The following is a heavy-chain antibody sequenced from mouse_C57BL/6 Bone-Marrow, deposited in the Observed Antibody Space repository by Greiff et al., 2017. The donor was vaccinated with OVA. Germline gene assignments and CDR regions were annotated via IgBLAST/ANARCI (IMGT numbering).Heavy chain of an antibody. D-gene: IGHD2-1*01. J-gene: IGHJ2*01. V-gene: IGHV1-85*01. CDR2: IYPRDGST. CDR1: GYTFTSYD. Sequence: QVQLQQSGPELVKPGASVKLSCKASGYTFTSYDINWVKQRPGPGLEWIGWIYPRDGSTKYNEKFKGKATLTVDTSSSTAYRERDRLTSEDSAVYFCAREGPYGNYGVDYWGQGTTRTVSS. CDR3: AREGPYGNYGVDY.